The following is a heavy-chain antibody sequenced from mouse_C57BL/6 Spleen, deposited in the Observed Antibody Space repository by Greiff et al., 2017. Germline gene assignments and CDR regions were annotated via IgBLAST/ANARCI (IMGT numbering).Heavy chain of an antibody. Sequence: EVKLVESGGGLVKPGGSLKLSCAASGFTFSSYAMSWVRQTPEKRLEWVATISDGGSYTYYPDNVKGRFTISRDNAKNNLYLQMSHLKSEDTAMYYCARDNDYDPFYAMDYWGQGTSVTVSS. D-gene: IGHD2-4*01. V-gene: IGHV5-4*01. CDR3: ARDNDYDPFYAMDY. J-gene: IGHJ4*01. CDR1: GFTFSSYA. CDR2: ISDGGSYT.